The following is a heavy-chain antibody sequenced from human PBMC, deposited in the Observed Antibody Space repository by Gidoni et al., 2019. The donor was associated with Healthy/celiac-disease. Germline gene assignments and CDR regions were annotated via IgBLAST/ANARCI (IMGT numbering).Heavy chain of an antibody. CDR3: ARTHCSGGSCYPYYFDY. CDR1: GYTFTSYA. Sequence: QVQLVQSGAEVKKPGASVKVSCKASGYTFTSYAMHLVRQAPGQRLEWMGWINAGNGNTQYSQKFQGRVTITRDTSASTAYMELSSLRSEDTAVYYCARTHCSGGSCYPYYFDYWGQGTLVTVSS. J-gene: IGHJ4*02. V-gene: IGHV1-3*01. D-gene: IGHD2-15*01. CDR2: INAGNGNT.